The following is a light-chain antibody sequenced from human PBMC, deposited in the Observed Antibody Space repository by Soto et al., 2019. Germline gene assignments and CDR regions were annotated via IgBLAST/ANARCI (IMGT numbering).Light chain of an antibody. V-gene: IGKV3-20*01. Sequence: EIVLTQSPGTLSLSPGERATLSCRASQSVSSSYLAWYQQKPGQAPRLLIYGASSSATGIPDRFSGSGSGTDFTLTISRLEPEDFAVYYWQQYGSSPLTFGGGTKVEIK. CDR1: QSVSSSY. CDR2: GAS. J-gene: IGKJ4*01. CDR3: QQYGSSPLT.